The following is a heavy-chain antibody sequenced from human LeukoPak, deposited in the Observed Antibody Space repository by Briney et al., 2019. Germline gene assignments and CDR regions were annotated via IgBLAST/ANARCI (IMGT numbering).Heavy chain of an antibody. CDR2: IRDKTHCYTT. D-gene: IGHD3-16*01. CDR3: VRGDSGATVPNYGMDV. V-gene: IGHV3-72*01. J-gene: IGHJ6*02. CDR1: GFIFSDHY. Sequence: GGSLRLSCAASGFIFSDHYMDWVRQAPGKGLEWVGRIRDKTHCYTTEYAASVKGRFTISRDDPKNSLYLQMNSLKTEDTALYYCVRGDSGATVPNYGMDVWGPGTTVTVSS.